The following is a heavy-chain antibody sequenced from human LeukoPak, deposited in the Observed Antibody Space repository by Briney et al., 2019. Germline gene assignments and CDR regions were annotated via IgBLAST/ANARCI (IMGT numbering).Heavy chain of an antibody. CDR2: ISGSGGST. D-gene: IGHD3-22*01. Sequence: GGSLRLSSAASGFTFSSYAMSWVRQAPGKGLEWVSAISGSGGSTYYADSVKGRFTISRDNSKNTLYLQMNSLRAEDTAVYYCAKVRITMIVVGANYDYWGQGTLVTVSS. CDR3: AKVRITMIVVGANYDY. CDR1: GFTFSSYA. V-gene: IGHV3-23*01. J-gene: IGHJ4*02.